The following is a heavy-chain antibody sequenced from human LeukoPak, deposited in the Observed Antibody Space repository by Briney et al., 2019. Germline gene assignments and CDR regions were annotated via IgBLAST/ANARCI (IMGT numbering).Heavy chain of an antibody. CDR1: GYTFTSYY. D-gene: IGHD1-26*01. J-gene: IGHJ4*02. CDR2: INPSGGST. CDR3: ARARREFDY. Sequence: ASVKVSCKASGYTFTSYYMHWARQAPGQGLEWMGIINPSGGSTSYTQKFQGRVTMTRDMSTSTVYMELSSLRSEDTAVYYCARARREFDYWGQGTLVTVSS. V-gene: IGHV1-46*01.